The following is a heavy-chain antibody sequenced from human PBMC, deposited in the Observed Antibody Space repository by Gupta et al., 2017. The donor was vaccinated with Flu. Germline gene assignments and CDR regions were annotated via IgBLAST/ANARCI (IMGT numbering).Heavy chain of an antibody. Sequence: QVQLQESGPGLVQPSETLSLTCTVSGGSINFYYWSWIRQTAGKGREWIGRVYTSGATKYNPPLESRVTMSVDTSRNQFSLNLRSVTAADTAVYYCARGTSMPEGAYSFDYWGQGTLVTVSS. J-gene: IGHJ4*02. CDR1: GGSINFYY. CDR2: VYTSGAT. CDR3: ARGTSMPEGAYSFDY. D-gene: IGHD2-2*01. V-gene: IGHV4-4*07.